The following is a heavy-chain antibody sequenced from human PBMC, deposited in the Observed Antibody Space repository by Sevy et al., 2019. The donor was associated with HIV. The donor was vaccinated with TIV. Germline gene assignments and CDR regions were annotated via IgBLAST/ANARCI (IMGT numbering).Heavy chain of an antibody. CDR3: TRALATADNPEYYLDY. J-gene: IGHJ4*02. CDR2: IRRNSHEPYGGTT. CDR1: GFTFGDYA. D-gene: IGHD5-18*01. V-gene: IGHV3-49*03. Sequence: GGSLRLSCTSSGFTFGDYAMSWFRQAPGKGLEWVAFIRRNSHEPYGGTTEYAASVKGRFTISKDDSKGIAYLQMNGLKTEHTAVYYCTRALATADNPEYYLDYWGQGILVTVSS.